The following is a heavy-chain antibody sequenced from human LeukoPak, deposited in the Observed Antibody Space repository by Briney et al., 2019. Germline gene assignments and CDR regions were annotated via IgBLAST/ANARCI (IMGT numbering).Heavy chain of an antibody. CDR3: AREHYFYYMDG. J-gene: IGHJ6*03. CDR1: GFTFSSYG. V-gene: IGHV3-30*03. CDR2: ISYDGSNK. Sequence: GGSLRLSCAASGFTFSSYGMHWVRQAPGKGLEWVAVISYDGSNKYYADSVKGRFTISRDNSKNTLYLQMNSLRAEDTAVYYCAREHYFYYMDGWGKGTTVTVSS.